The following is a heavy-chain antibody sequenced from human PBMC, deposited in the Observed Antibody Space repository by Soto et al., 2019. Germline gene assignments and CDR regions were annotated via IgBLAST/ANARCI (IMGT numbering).Heavy chain of an antibody. J-gene: IGHJ4*02. CDR1: GGSISSSSYY. V-gene: IGHV4-39*01. D-gene: IGHD1-26*01. CDR2: IYYSGST. CDR3: ARPSGSYLYYFDY. Sequence: SETLSLTCTVSGGSISSSSYYWGWIPQPPGKGLEWIGSIYYSGSTYYNPSLKSRVTISVDTSKNQFSLKLSSVTAADTAVYYCARPSGSYLYYFDYWGQGTLVTVSS.